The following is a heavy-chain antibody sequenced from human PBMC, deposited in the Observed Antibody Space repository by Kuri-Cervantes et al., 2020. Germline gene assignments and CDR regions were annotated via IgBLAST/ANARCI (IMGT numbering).Heavy chain of an antibody. CDR2: ISWNSGSI. CDR1: GFTFDDYA. D-gene: IGHD1-26*01. CDR3: ARDRVVGGTD. J-gene: IGHJ4*02. V-gene: IGHV3-9*01. Sequence: GGSLRLSCAASGFTFDDYAMHWVRQAPGKGLEWVSGISWNSGSIGYADSVKGRFTISRDNAKNSLYLQMNSLRVEDTAMYYCARDRVVGGTDWGQGTLVTGSS.